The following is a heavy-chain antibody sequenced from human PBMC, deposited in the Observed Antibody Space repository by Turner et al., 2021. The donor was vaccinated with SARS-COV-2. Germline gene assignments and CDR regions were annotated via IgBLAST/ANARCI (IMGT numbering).Heavy chain of an antibody. V-gene: IGHV1-2*02. J-gene: IGHJ5*02. CDR1: GSTFTGYY. CDR3: AREGAPVSSSSRVWFDP. Sequence: QVQLVQSGAGVTKPGASVKVSCKASGSTFTGYYMHWVRQAPGQGLEGMGWINPNSGGTNYAQKFPGRVTMTRDTSISTAYMDLSRLRSDDTAVYYCAREGAPVSSSSRVWFDPWGQGTLVTVSS. CDR2: INPNSGGT. D-gene: IGHD6-6*01.